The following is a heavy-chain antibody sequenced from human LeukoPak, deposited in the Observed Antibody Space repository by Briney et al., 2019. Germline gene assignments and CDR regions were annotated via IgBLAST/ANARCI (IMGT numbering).Heavy chain of an antibody. CDR1: GFTFRSYG. Sequence: WGSLRLSCAASGFTFRSYGMHWVRQAPGKGLEWVAVISFDGTNKKHADSVSGGFTISRDNSKNTLYLQMNSLRAEDTALYYCAKDSRAAAFDYWGQGTLVTVSS. J-gene: IGHJ4*02. CDR2: ISFDGTNK. V-gene: IGHV3-30*18. CDR3: AKDSRAAAFDY. D-gene: IGHD2-15*01.